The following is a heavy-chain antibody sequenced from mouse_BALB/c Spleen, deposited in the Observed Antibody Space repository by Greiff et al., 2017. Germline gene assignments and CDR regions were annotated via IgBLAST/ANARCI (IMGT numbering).Heavy chain of an antibody. CDR1: GYTFTSYW. J-gene: IGHJ4*01. Sequence: QVQLQQSGPELVRPGASVKMSCKASGYTFTSYWMHWVKQRPGQGLEWIGMIDPSNSETRLNQKFKDKATLNVDKSSNTAYMQLSSLTSEDSAVYYCERRGGFYYDYEKEGAMEYWGKGTAVNVA. V-gene: IGHV1-74*01. CDR3: ERRGGFYYDYEKEGAMEY. CDR2: IDPSNSET. D-gene: IGHD2-4*01.